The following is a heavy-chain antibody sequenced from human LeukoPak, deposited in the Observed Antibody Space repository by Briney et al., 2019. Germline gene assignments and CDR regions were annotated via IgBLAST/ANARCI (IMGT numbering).Heavy chain of an antibody. D-gene: IGHD2-21*01. J-gene: IGHJ5*02. Sequence: ASVKVSCKASGYTFTSYYMHWARQAPGQGLEWMGIINPSGGSTSYAQKFQGGVTMTRDTSTSTVYMELSSLRSEDTAVYYCARDGGAYCGGDCLNWFDPWGQETLVTVSS. CDR2: INPSGGST. CDR1: GYTFTSYY. CDR3: ARDGGAYCGGDCLNWFDP. V-gene: IGHV1-46*01.